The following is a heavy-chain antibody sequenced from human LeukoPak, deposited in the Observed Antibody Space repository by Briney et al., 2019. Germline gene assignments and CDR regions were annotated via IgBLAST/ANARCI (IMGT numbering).Heavy chain of an antibody. Sequence: GASVKVSCKASGYTFTDYYMHWVRQAPGQGLEWMGWINPNSGGTNYAQKFQGRVTMTRDTSISTAYMELSSLRSDDTAVYYCARHHEYCSTTGCLKPYDYWGQGTLVTVSS. D-gene: IGHD2-2*01. CDR3: ARHHEYCSTTGCLKPYDY. CDR2: INPNSGGT. J-gene: IGHJ4*02. CDR1: GYTFTDYY. V-gene: IGHV1-2*02.